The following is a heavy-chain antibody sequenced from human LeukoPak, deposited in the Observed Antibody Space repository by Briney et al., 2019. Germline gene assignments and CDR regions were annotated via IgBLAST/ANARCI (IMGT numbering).Heavy chain of an antibody. Sequence: GGSLRLSCAASGFTFSSYAMSWVRQAPGKGLEWVSAISGSGGSTYYADSVKGRFTISRDNSKNTLYLQMNSLRAEDTAVYYCVKDHGSGNPGPGAFDIWGQGTMVTVSS. CDR1: GFTFSSYA. D-gene: IGHD3-10*01. V-gene: IGHV3-23*01. CDR2: ISGSGGST. CDR3: VKDHGSGNPGPGAFDI. J-gene: IGHJ3*02.